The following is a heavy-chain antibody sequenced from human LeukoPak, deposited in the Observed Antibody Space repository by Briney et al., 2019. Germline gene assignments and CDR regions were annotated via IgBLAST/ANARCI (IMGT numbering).Heavy chain of an antibody. V-gene: IGHV3-13*01. CDR2: IGIRGDT. CDR3: ARGGIQVSGIDEFDY. CDR1: GFTFIDYD. Sequence: GGSLRLSCAASGFTFIDYDMHWVRQVIGKGLEWVSAIGIRGDTHYSGSVRGRFTISRENAESSLYLQMNSLRAEDTAVYYCARGGIQVSGIDEFDYWGQGTLVTVSS. J-gene: IGHJ4*02. D-gene: IGHD6-19*01.